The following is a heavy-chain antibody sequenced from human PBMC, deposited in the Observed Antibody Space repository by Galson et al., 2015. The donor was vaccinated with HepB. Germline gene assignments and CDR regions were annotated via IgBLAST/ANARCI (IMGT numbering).Heavy chain of an antibody. D-gene: IGHD5-18*01. CDR3: AKTYSYGGGRSYFDY. J-gene: IGHJ4*02. Sequence: SLRLSCAASGFTFSTYVMSWVRQAPGEGLEWVSVIGSSGGTTYYADSVKGRFTISRDNSKNTLYLLMNSLRAEDTALYYCAKTYSYGGGRSYFDYWGQGTLVTVSS. CDR1: GFTFSTYV. V-gene: IGHV3-23*01. CDR2: IGSSGGTT.